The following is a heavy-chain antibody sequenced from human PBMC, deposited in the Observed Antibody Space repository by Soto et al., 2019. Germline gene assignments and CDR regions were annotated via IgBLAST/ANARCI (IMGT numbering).Heavy chain of an antibody. J-gene: IGHJ6*02. CDR2: IYPGDSDT. V-gene: IGHV5-51*01. Sequence: GESPKISCKGSGYSFTSYWIGWVRQMPGKGLEWMGIIYPGDSDTRYSPSFQGQVTISADKSISTAYLQWSSLKASDTAMYYCARLHYDILTGYPETNYYYYGMDVWGQGTTVTVSS. CDR3: ARLHYDILTGYPETNYYYYGMDV. D-gene: IGHD3-9*01. CDR1: GYSFTSYW.